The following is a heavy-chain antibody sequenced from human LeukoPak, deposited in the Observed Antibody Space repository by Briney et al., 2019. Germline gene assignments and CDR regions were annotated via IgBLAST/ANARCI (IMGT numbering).Heavy chain of an antibody. Sequence: GGSLRLSCAASGFTFSSYEMNWVRQAPGKGLEWVSYISSGGTTVYYADSVKGRFTISRDNARSSLYLQMNSLRAEDTAVYYCATVGRSVRPGHWGQGTLVTVSS. CDR2: ISSGGTTV. D-gene: IGHD6-6*01. CDR1: GFTFSSYE. V-gene: IGHV3-48*03. CDR3: ATVGRSVRPGH. J-gene: IGHJ4*02.